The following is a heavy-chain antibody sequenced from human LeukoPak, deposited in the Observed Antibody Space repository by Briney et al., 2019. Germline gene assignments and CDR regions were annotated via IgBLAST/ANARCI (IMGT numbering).Heavy chain of an antibody. J-gene: IGHJ4*02. CDR2: IKKDGSEK. CDR3: ARDGFD. Sequence: GGSLRLSCVASGFTFNDYWMSWVRQAPGKELEWVANIKKDGSEKYYVDSVKGRFTISRDNANNSLYLQMNSLRAEDTAVYYCARDGFDWGQGTLVTVSS. V-gene: IGHV3-7*01. CDR1: GFTFNDYW. D-gene: IGHD3-10*01.